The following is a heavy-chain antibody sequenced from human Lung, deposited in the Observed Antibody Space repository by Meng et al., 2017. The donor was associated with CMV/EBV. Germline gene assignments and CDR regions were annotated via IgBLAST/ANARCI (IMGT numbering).Heavy chain of an antibody. CDR1: GYSFTSYW. J-gene: IGHJ5*02. D-gene: IGHD6-6*01. CDR2: IYPGDSDT. Sequence: XXSCXGSGYSFTSYWIGWVRQMPGKGLEWMGIIYPGDSDTRYSPSFQGQVTISADKSISTAYLQWSSLKASDTAMYYCARGVYSSSSNWFDPWCQGTLVTVSS. CDR3: ARGVYSSSSNWFDP. V-gene: IGHV5-51*01.